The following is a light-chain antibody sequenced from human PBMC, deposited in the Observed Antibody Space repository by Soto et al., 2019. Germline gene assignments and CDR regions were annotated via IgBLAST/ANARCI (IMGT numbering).Light chain of an antibody. V-gene: IGKV3-20*01. J-gene: IGKJ1*01. Sequence: EIVLTQSPGTLSLSPGERATLSCRASGNVRSSYLAWYQQKLGQAPRLLIYGVSNRATGIPDRFSGSGSGTDFTLTISTLESEDFAVYYCQQYGTSPRTFGQGTKVEIK. CDR3: QQYGTSPRT. CDR2: GVS. CDR1: GNVRSSY.